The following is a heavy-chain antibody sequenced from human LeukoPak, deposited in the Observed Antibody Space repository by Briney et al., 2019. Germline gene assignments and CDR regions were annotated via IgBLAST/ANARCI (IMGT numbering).Heavy chain of an antibody. D-gene: IGHD3-22*01. CDR1: GGSFSGYY. CDR3: ARGNYDSSGYLDWFDP. V-gene: IGHV4-34*01. J-gene: IGHJ5*02. CDR2: INHSGST. Sequence: SETLSLTCAVYGGSFSGYYWNWIRQPPGKGLEWIGEINHSGSTNYNPSLKSRVTISVDTSKNQFSLKLSSVTAADTAVYYCARGNYDSSGYLDWFDPWGQGTLVTVSS.